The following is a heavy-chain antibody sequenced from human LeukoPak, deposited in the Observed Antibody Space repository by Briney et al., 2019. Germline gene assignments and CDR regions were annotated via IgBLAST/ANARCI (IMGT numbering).Heavy chain of an antibody. CDR2: IWYDGSNK. D-gene: IGHD3-9*01. V-gene: IGHV3-33*06. CDR3: AKDRPRYYGILTGYYSYYYYYGMDV. Sequence: GGSLRLSCAASGXTFSRNAMHWVRQAPGKGLEWVTVIWYDGSNKYYAESVKGRFTISRDNSKNTLYLQMNSLRVEDTAVYYCAKDRPRYYGILTGYYSYYYYYGMDVWGQGTTVTVSS. J-gene: IGHJ6*02. CDR1: GXTFSRNA.